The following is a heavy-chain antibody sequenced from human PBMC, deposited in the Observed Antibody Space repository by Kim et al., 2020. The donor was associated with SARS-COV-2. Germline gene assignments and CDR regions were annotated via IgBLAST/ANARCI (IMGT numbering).Heavy chain of an antibody. Sequence: FTISRDNAKNSLYLQMNSLRAEDTAVYYCARGPGDGDYSAFMVSGHQFDYWGQGTLVTVSS. D-gene: IGHD4-17*01. V-gene: IGHV3-11*06. J-gene: IGHJ4*02. CDR3: ARGPGDGDYSAFMVSGHQFDY.